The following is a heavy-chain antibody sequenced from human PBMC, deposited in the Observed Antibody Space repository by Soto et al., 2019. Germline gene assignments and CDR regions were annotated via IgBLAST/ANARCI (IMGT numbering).Heavy chain of an antibody. CDR1: SDSITSGPYY. CDR3: ARSGGSNSWYGVFDF. Sequence: QVQLQESGPGLVKPSQTLSLTCTVSSDSITSGPYYWSWVRQHPGRGLEWIGYIYYRGNSYYNPSLKSRISKSLSQAKNQVSLELNSVAGADTGVYYCARSGGSNSWYGVFDFWGQGTLVTVSS. D-gene: IGHD2-15*01. V-gene: IGHV4-30-4*08. J-gene: IGHJ4*02. CDR2: IYYRGNS.